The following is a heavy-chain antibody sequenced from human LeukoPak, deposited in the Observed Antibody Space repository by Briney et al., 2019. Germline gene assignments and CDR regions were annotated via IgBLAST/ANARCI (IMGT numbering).Heavy chain of an antibody. J-gene: IGHJ4*02. D-gene: IGHD3-22*01. V-gene: IGHV3-23*01. CDR2: ISDNGGST. CDR1: GFTFRSYA. CDR3: AKVKLVVIITASFDC. Sequence: PGGSLRLSCAASGFTFRSYAMSWVRQAQGKGLEWASGISDNGGSTYYADSVKGRFTISRDNSKNKLYLQMNSLRAEDTAVYFCAKVKLVVIITASFDCWGQGTLVTVSS.